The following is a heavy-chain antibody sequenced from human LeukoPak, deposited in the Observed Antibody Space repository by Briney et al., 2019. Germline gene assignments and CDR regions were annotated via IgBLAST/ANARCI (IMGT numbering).Heavy chain of an antibody. CDR2: IYTSGST. V-gene: IGHV4-4*07. J-gene: IGHJ4*02. CDR3: AREPEDYYGSGSYFDY. D-gene: IGHD3-10*01. CDR1: GGSISSYY. Sequence: SETLSLTCTVSGGSISSYYWSWIRQPAAKGLEWIGRIYTSGSTNYNPSLKSRVTMSVDTSKNQFSLKLSSVTAADTAVYYCAREPEDYYGSGSYFDYWGQGTLVTVSS.